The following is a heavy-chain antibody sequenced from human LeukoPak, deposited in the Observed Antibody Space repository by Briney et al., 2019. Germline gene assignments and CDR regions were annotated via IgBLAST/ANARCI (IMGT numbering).Heavy chain of an antibody. CDR1: GGSISSYY. Sequence: SETLSLTCTVSGGSISSYYWSWIRQPPGKGLEWIGYIYYSGSTNYNPSLKSRVTISVDTSKKQFSLNLTSVTAADTAVYYCARLPYGSGYWLHREGRDVWGKGTTVTISS. V-gene: IGHV4-59*12. CDR3: ARLPYGSGYWLHREGRDV. D-gene: IGHD3-10*01. CDR2: IYYSGST. J-gene: IGHJ6*04.